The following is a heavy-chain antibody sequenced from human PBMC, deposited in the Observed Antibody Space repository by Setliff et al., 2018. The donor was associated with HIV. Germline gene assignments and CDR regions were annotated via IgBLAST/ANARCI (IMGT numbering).Heavy chain of an antibody. CDR3: ARGTLHYDFWSGSLDYHYMDV. V-gene: IGHV4-34*11. CDR1: GGSFSGYY. D-gene: IGHD3-3*01. CDR2: IYYSGST. Sequence: SETLSLTCAVYGGSFSGYYWSWIRQPPGQGLEWIGYIYYSGSTSYSPSLKSRVTILLDMSKHQVSLNLTSVTAADTAVYYCARGTLHYDFWSGSLDYHYMDVWGKGTTVTVSS. J-gene: IGHJ6*03.